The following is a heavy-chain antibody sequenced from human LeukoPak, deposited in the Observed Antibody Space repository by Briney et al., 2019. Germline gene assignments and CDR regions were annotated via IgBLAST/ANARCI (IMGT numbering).Heavy chain of an antibody. CDR1: GGSFSDYY. V-gene: IGHV4-34*01. CDR2: INHSGST. Sequence: PSETLSLTCAVYGGSFSDYYWTWIRQPPGKGLEWVGEINHSGSTNYNPSLKSRVTISIDTSKNQFSLKLTSVTAADTAVYYCARDALPSSGWYSDYYYGMDVWGQGTTVTVSS. CDR3: ARDALPSSGWYSDYYYGMDV. J-gene: IGHJ6*02. D-gene: IGHD6-19*01.